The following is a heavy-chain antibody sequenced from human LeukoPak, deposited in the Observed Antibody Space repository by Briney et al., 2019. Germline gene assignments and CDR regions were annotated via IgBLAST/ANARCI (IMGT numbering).Heavy chain of an antibody. J-gene: IGHJ4*02. CDR1: GGSISSYY. CDR3: ARGGVLKSVDY. V-gene: IGHV4-59*01. Sequence: SETLSLTCTVSGGSISSYYWSWIRQPPGKGLEWIGYIYYSGTTNYNPSLKSRVAISVDTSKNQFSLRLSSATAADTAVYYCARGGVLKSVDYWGQGTLVTVSS. D-gene: IGHD3-16*01. CDR2: IYYSGTT.